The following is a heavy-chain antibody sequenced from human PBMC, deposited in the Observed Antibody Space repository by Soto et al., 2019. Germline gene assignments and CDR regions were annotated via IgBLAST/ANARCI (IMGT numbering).Heavy chain of an antibody. J-gene: IGHJ6*01. CDR1: GFTFSSYG. Sequence: QVQLVESGGGVVQPGRSLRLSCAASGFTFSSYGMHWVRQAPGKGLEWVAVIWYDGSNKYYADSVKGRFTISRDNSKNTLYLQMNSLRAEDTAVYYCARSYYYGSGSYYNDGSNYDYGMDVW. V-gene: IGHV3-33*01. D-gene: IGHD3-10*01. CDR2: IWYDGSNK. CDR3: ARSYYYGSGSYYNDGSNYDYGMDV.